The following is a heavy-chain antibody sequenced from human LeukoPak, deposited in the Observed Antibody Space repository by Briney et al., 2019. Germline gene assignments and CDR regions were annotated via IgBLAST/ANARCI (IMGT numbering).Heavy chain of an antibody. CDR3: AKEIDIVVVPAADPFYYYSGMDV. J-gene: IGHJ6*04. D-gene: IGHD2-2*01. V-gene: IGHV3-30*18. Sequence: GRSLRLSCAASGFTFSSYGMHWVRQAPGKGLEWVAVISYDGSNKYYADSVKGRFTISRDNSKNTMYLQMNSLRAEDTAVYYCAKEIDIVVVPAADPFYYYSGMDVWGKGTTVTVSS. CDR2: ISYDGSNK. CDR1: GFTFSSYG.